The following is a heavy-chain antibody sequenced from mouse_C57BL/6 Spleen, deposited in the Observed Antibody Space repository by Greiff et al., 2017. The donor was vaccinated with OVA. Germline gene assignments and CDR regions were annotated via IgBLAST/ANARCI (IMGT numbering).Heavy chain of an antibody. D-gene: IGHD1-1*01. V-gene: IGHV1-42*01. CDR1: GYSFTGYY. J-gene: IGHJ4*01. CDR3: ARTVGAMDY. Sequence: VQLQQSGPELVKPGASVKISCTASGYSFTGYYMNWVKQSPEKSLEWIGEINPSTGGTTYNQKFKAKATLTVDTGGRNAYMQLKSLTAEDAAVYDCARTVGAMDYWGQGTSGTVAS. CDR2: INPSTGGT.